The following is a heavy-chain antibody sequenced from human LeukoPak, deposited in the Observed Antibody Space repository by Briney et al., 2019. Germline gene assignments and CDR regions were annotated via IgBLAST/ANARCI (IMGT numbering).Heavy chain of an antibody. CDR1: GYNFTTYW. V-gene: IGHV5-51*01. CDR2: IYPGDSDT. J-gene: IGHJ4*02. D-gene: IGHD6-13*01. Sequence: GESLKISCKGSGYNFTTYWIAWVRQMPGKGLEWMGIIYPGDSDTRYSPSFQGQVAISADKSISTPYVQSSSLKASDTAMYYCARLKHLVVLDYWGQGTLVTVSS. CDR3: ARLKHLVVLDY.